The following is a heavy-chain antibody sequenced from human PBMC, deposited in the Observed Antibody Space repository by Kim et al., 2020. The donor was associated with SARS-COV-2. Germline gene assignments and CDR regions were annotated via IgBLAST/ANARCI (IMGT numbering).Heavy chain of an antibody. J-gene: IGHJ5*02. CDR1: GASISRGGYY. D-gene: IGHD6-13*01. CDR3: ARMRQQLIPAIFDP. CDR2: LYYSGSS. Sequence: SETLSLTCSVSGASISRGGYYWGWLRQPPGKGLEWIMSLYYSGSSYYNPSLESRVTISVDTSKNQFSLRLKSVTAADTAVYFCARMRQQLIPAIFDPWGQGTLVTVSS. V-gene: IGHV4-39*07.